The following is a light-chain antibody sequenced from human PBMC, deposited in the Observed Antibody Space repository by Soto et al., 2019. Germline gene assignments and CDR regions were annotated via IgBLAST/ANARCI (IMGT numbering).Light chain of an antibody. CDR2: EVH. Sequence: QSALTQPASVSGSPGQSITISCTGTGSDVGVYNYVSWYQQHPGKAPKLIIYEVHKRPSGVSDRFSGSKSGDTASLTISGLQAEDEADYYCCSYATTSLPFGGGTKLTVL. J-gene: IGLJ3*02. CDR3: CSYATTSLP. CDR1: GSDVGVYNY. V-gene: IGLV2-14*01.